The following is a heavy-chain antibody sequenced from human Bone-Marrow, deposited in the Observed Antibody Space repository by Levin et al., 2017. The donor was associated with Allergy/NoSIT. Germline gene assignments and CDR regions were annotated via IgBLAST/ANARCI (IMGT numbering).Heavy chain of an antibody. D-gene: IGHD4-17*01. CDR1: GFTFRNYA. J-gene: IGHJ4*02. V-gene: IGHV3-23*01. CDR3: AKGYHGDYVPMDY. Sequence: HPSETLSLTCAACGFTFRNYAMSWVRQAPGKGLEWISAIGGSGDNTYYTDSVRGRFTISRDNSKNTLYLQMNSLGVEDTAVYYCAKGYHGDYVPMDYWGQGTLVTVSS. CDR2: IGGSGDNT.